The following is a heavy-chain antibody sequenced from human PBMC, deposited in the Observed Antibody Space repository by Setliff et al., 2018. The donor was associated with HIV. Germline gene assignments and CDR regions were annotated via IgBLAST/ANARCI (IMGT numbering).Heavy chain of an antibody. CDR2: IYHSGST. J-gene: IGHJ5*02. V-gene: IGHV4-39*07. CDR1: GGSISSSSYY. CDR3: ARDFCSSTTYTNWFHP. Sequence: PSETLSLTCTVSGGSISSSSYYWGWIRQPPGKGLEWIGSIYHSGSTYYNPSLKSRVTISVDTSKNQFSLNLSSVTAADTAVYYCARDFCSSTTYTNWFHPWGQGTLVTVSS. D-gene: IGHD2-2*01.